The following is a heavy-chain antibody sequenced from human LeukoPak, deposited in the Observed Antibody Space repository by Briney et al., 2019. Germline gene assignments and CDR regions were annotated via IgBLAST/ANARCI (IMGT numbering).Heavy chain of an antibody. CDR2: IRYDGSNK. Sequence: GGSLRLSCAASGFTFSSYGMHWVRQAPGKGLEWVAFIRYDGSNKYYADSVKGRSTISRDNSKNTLYLQMNSLRAEDTAVYYCAKDLPDYYGSGSPPDYWGQGTLVTVSS. CDR1: GFTFSSYG. V-gene: IGHV3-30*02. CDR3: AKDLPDYYGSGSPPDY. D-gene: IGHD3-10*01. J-gene: IGHJ4*02.